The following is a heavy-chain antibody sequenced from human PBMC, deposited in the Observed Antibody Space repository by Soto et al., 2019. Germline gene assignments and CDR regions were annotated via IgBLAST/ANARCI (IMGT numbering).Heavy chain of an antibody. Sequence: VGSLRLSCAASGFTFSSYAMSWVRQAPGKELEWVSAISGSGGSTYYADSVKGRFTISRDNSKNTLYLQMNSLRAEDTAVYYCAKDLVTYYYGSGMPYWGQGTLVTVSS. CDR1: GFTFSSYA. CDR3: AKDLVTYYYGSGMPY. V-gene: IGHV3-23*01. CDR2: ISGSGGST. J-gene: IGHJ4*02. D-gene: IGHD3-10*01.